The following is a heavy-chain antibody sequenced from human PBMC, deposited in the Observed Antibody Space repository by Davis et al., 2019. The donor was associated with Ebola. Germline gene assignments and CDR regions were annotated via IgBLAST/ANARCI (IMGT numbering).Heavy chain of an antibody. D-gene: IGHD1-26*01. CDR2: ISANDGTT. V-gene: IGHV3-23*01. Sequence: GGSLRLSCAASGFTFSSYGLSWVRQAPGKGLEWVSGISANDGTTYYADSVRGRFTISRDNARNTLYLQMNSLREDDTAVYYCAKDTTNVWFDVWGQGTMVTVSS. CDR3: AKDTTNVWFDV. J-gene: IGHJ3*01. CDR1: GFTFSSYG.